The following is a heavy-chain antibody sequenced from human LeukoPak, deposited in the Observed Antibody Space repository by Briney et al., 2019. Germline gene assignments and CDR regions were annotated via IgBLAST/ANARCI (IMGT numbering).Heavy chain of an antibody. CDR3: AKYGPQDSGSTHFDY. V-gene: IGHV3-23*01. CDR1: GFTFSSYA. J-gene: IGHJ4*02. CDR2: IRDSGSST. D-gene: IGHD1-26*01. Sequence: GGALRLSCAASGFTFSSYAMSWVRQAPGKGLEWVSAIRDSGSSTHYADSVKGRFTTSRDNSKNTLFLQMNSLRAEDTAIYYCAKYGPQDSGSTHFDYWGQGALVTVSS.